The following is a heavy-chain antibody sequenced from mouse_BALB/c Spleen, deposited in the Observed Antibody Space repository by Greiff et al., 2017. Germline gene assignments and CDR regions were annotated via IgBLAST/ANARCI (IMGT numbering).Heavy chain of an antibody. V-gene: IGHV5-6-5*01. CDR2: ISSGGST. D-gene: IGHD1-1*01. J-gene: IGHJ3*01. Sequence: EVMLVESGGGLVKPGGSLKLSCAASGFTFSSYAMSWVRQTPEKRLEWVASISSGGSTYYPDSVKGRFTISRDNARNILYLQMSSLRSEDTAMYYCARAHYYDSSFAYWGQGTLVTVSA. CDR1: GFTFSSYA. CDR3: ARAHYYDSSFAY.